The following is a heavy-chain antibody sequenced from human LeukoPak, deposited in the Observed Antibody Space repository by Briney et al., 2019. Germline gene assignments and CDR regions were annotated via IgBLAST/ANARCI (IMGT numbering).Heavy chain of an antibody. Sequence: PSETLSLTCTVSGGSISSGGYYWSWIRQHPGKGLEWIGYIHYSGSTYYNPSLKSRVTISVDTSKNQYSLKLSSVAAADTAVYYCARALTLGDHDYWGQGTLVTVYS. J-gene: IGHJ4*02. CDR3: ARALTLGDHDY. V-gene: IGHV4-31*03. D-gene: IGHD2-21*02. CDR1: GGSISSGGYY. CDR2: IHYSGST.